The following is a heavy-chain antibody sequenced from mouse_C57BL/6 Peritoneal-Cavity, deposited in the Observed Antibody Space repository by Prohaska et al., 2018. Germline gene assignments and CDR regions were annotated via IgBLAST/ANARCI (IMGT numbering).Heavy chain of an antibody. CDR3: AIGPFDY. J-gene: IGHJ2*01. Sequence: ASLKISCKASGYAFSSSWMNWVKQRPGKGLEWIGRIYPGDGDTNYNGKLKGKATLTAEKSSSTAYMQLSSLTSEDSAVYYCAIGPFDYWGQGTTLTVSS. CDR1: GYAFSSSW. V-gene: IGHV1-82*01. CDR2: IYPGDGDT.